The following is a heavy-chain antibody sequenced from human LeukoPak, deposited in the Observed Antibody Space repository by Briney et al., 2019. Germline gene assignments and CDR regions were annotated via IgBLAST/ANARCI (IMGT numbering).Heavy chain of an antibody. Sequence: GASVKVPCKASGYTFTGYYMHWVRQAPGQGLEWMGWINPNSGGTNYAQKFQGRVTMTRDTSISTAYMELSRLRSDDTAVYYCARDYYGSGTIGNWFDPWGQGTLVTVSS. CDR1: GYTFTGYY. J-gene: IGHJ5*02. V-gene: IGHV1-2*02. CDR2: INPNSGGT. D-gene: IGHD3-10*01. CDR3: ARDYYGSGTIGNWFDP.